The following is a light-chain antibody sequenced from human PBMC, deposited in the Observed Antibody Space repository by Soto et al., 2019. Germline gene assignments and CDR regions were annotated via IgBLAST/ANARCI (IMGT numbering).Light chain of an antibody. J-gene: IGKJ1*01. V-gene: IGKV1-5*01. CDR1: QSISGW. CDR2: DAS. Sequence: DIQMTQSPSTLSASVGDRVTITCRASQSISGWLAWYQQKPGKAPKVLIYDASSLESGVPSRFSGSGSGTEFTLTISNLQTDDFATYYCHKYSSYWTFGQGTKVDIK. CDR3: HKYSSYWT.